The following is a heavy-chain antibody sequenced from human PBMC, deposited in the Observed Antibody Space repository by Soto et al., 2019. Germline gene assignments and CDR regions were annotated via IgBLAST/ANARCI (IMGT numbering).Heavy chain of an antibody. CDR3: ARDLSLVRGVIIDYGMDV. V-gene: IGHV1-18*01. D-gene: IGHD3-10*01. J-gene: IGHJ6*02. CDR2: ISGYNGNT. Sequence: ASVKVSCKASGCTFTNYGISWVRQAPGQGLEWMGWISGYNGNTNYAQKVQGRVTMTTDTSTTTAYMELRSLRSDDTAVYYCARDLSLVRGVIIDYGMDVWGQGTTVTVSS. CDR1: GCTFTNYG.